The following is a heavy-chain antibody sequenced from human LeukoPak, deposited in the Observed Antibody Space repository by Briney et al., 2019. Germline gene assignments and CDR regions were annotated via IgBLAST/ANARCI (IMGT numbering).Heavy chain of an antibody. CDR2: ISSSSSYI. D-gene: IGHD2-2*01. CDR3: ATSLVPAAEDGAFDI. J-gene: IGHJ3*02. CDR1: GFTFSSYS. V-gene: IGHV3-21*01. Sequence: PGGSLRLSCAASGFTFSSYSMNWVRQAPGKGLEWVLSISSSSSYIYYADSVKGRFTISRDNAKNSLYLQMNSLRAEDTAVYYCATSLVPAAEDGAFDIWGQGTMVTVSS.